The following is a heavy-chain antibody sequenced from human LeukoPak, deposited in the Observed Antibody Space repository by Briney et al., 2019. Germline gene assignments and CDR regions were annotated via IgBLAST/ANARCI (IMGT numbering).Heavy chain of an antibody. D-gene: IGHD4-23*01. J-gene: IGHJ6*02. Sequence: SVKVSCKASGCTFSSYAISWVRQAPGQGREGMGRIITILGIANYAQKFQGRVTITADKSTSTAYIELSNLRPEDTAVYYCARVGGGNHGLFYYYYGMDVWGQGTTVTVSS. CDR1: GCTFSSYA. CDR2: IITILGIA. V-gene: IGHV1-69*04. CDR3: ARVGGGNHGLFYYYYGMDV.